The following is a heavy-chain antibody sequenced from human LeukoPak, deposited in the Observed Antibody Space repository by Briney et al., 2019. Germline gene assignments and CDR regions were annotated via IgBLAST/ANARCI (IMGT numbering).Heavy chain of an antibody. D-gene: IGHD3-22*01. CDR1: GGSISSYY. V-gene: IGHV4-59*08. CDR3: ARQAYYDSSGYPPGAFDI. CDR2: IYYSGSI. J-gene: IGHJ3*02. Sequence: SETLSLTCTVSGGSISSYYWSWIRQPPGKGLEWIGYIYYSGSINYNPSLKSRVTISVDTSKNQFSLKLSSVTAADTAVYYCARQAYYDSSGYPPGAFDIWGQGTMVTVSS.